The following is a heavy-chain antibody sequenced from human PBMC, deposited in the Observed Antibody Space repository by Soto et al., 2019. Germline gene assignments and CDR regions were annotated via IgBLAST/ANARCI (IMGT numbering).Heavy chain of an antibody. CDR1: GITFSGYA. V-gene: IGHV3-30-3*01. J-gene: IGHJ6*02. Sequence: QVQLVESGGGVVQPGRSLRLSCAASGITFSGYAMHWVRQAPGKGLEWVALISYDGSNKYYADSVKGRFTISRDTSKNTLYLQMNSLRAEDTAVYYCARDGGVKRYFDWASHGMDVWGQGTTVTVSS. CDR2: ISYDGSNK. D-gene: IGHD3-9*01. CDR3: ARDGGVKRYFDWASHGMDV.